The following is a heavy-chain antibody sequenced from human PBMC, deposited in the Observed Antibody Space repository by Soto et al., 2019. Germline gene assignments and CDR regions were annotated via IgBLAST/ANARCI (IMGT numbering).Heavy chain of an antibody. V-gene: IGHV1-69*12. J-gene: IGHJ4*02. CDR2: IVPIVDTS. CDR1: GGTFSSYA. CDR3: VRVVAIPGYPDN. Sequence: QVQLVQSGAEVRQPASSVKVSCKTSGGTFSSYAISWVRQAPGQGLEWMGGIVPIVDTSTYAQKFQGRVTITADESTSTVYMELSSQRSDDTAVYYCVRVVAIPGYPDNWGQGTLVTVSS. D-gene: IGHD5-12*01.